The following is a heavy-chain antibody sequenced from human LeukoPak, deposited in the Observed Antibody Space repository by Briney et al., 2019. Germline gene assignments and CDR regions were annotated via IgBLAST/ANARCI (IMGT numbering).Heavy chain of an antibody. D-gene: IGHD3-16*02. V-gene: IGHV3-21*01. J-gene: IGHJ5*02. CDR2: ISSSSSYI. CDR1: GFTFSSYS. CDR3: ARDPSYDYVWGSYRYGREHWFDP. Sequence: PGGSLRLSCAASGFTFSSYSMNWVRQAPGKGLEWVSSISSSSSYIYYADSVKGRFTISRDNAKNSLYLQMNSLRAEDTAVYYCARDPSYDYVWGSYRYGREHWFDPWGQGTLVTVSS.